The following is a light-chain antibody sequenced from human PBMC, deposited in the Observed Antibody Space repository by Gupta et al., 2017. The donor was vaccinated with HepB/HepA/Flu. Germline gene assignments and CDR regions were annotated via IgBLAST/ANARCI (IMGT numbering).Light chain of an antibody. Sequence: EIVLTQSPATLSLSPGERATLSCRASQSVSSSLAWYQQKPGQAPRLLIYDASDIDTGLTARLSGSRSGTLLALTISSREPEDIAIYYSQQTNSSPLLTFGQATRLEIE. J-gene: IGKJ5*01. CDR1: QSVSSS. CDR3: QQTNSSPLLT. CDR2: DAS. V-gene: IGKV3-11*01.